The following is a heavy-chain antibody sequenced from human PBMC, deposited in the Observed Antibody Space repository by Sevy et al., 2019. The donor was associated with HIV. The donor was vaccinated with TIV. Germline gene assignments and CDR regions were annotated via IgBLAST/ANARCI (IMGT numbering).Heavy chain of an antibody. J-gene: IGHJ4*02. CDR2: ISYDGSNK. D-gene: IGHD2-8*01. V-gene: IGHV3-30-3*01. CDR3: ARVMAENEY. CDR1: GFTFSSYA. Sequence: GGSLRLSCAASGFTFSSYAMHWVRQAPGKGLEWVAVISYDGSNKYYADSVKGRFTISRDNSKNTLYLQMNSLRAEDTAVYYCARVMAENEYWGQGTLVTVSS.